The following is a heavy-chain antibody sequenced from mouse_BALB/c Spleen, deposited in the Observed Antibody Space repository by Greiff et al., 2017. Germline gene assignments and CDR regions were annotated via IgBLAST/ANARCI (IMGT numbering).Heavy chain of an antibody. CDR1: GYSITSGYY. D-gene: IGHD2-4*01. CDR2: ISYDGSN. Sequence: VKLQESGPGLVKPSQSLSLTCSVTGYSITSGYYWNWIRQFPGNKLEWMGYISYDGSNNYNPSLKNRISITRDTSKNQFFLKLNSVTTEDTATYYCASMIYYFDYWGQGTTLTVSS. J-gene: IGHJ2*01. CDR3: ASMIYYFDY. V-gene: IGHV3-6*02.